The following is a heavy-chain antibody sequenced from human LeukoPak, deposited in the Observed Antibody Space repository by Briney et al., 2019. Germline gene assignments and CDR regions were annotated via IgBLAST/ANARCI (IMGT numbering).Heavy chain of an antibody. CDR2: TYYRSTWYN. CDR3: AGRLTQYDCFDP. Sequence: SQTLSLTCALSGDSVSSNSVTWSWIRQSPSRGLEWLGRTYYRSTWYNDYAVSVRGRITVNPDTSKNQFSLHLNSVTPEDTAVYYCAGRLTQYDCFDPWGQGILVTVSS. J-gene: IGHJ5*02. V-gene: IGHV6-1*01. CDR1: GDSVSSNSVT. D-gene: IGHD2-2*01.